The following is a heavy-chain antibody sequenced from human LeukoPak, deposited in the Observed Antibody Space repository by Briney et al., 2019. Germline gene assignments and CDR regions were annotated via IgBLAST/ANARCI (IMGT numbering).Heavy chain of an antibody. CDR1: GGTFSSYT. CDR3: ARARSGSYYNAKYYFDY. V-gene: IGHV1-2*06. Sequence: ASVKVSCKASGGTFSSYTISWVRQAPGQGLEWMGRINPNSGGTNYAQKFQGRVTMTRDTSISTAYMELSRLRSDDTAVYYCARARSGSYYNAKYYFDYWGQGTLVTVSS. J-gene: IGHJ4*02. CDR2: INPNSGGT. D-gene: IGHD3-10*01.